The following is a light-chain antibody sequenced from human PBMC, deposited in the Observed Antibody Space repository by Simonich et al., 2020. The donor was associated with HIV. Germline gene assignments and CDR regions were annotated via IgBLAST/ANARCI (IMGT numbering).Light chain of an antibody. CDR1: QSVLYRSNNKNY. J-gene: IGKJ1*01. CDR2: WAS. Sequence: DIVMTQSPDSLAVSLGERATINCKPSQSVLYRSNNKNYLAWYQQQPGQPPKLLIYWASTLESGVPDRFSGSGSGTDFTLTISSLQAEDVAIYYCQQYYSTPWTFGQGTKVEIK. V-gene: IGKV4-1*01. CDR3: QQYYSTPWT.